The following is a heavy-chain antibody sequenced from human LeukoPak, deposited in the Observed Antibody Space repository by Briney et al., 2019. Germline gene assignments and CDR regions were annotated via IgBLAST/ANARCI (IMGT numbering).Heavy chain of an antibody. CDR2: IWYDGSKT. CDR1: GFVFSSYA. Sequence: GASLRLSCAASGFVFSSYARHWVRQAPGKGLEWVAVIWYDGSKTDYADSVKGRFDISRDTSKNTLYLQMNSLRAEDTAVYFCAKDAARWTASFEVGGHAAFDHWGQGLLVTVSS. J-gene: IGHJ4*02. V-gene: IGHV3-33*06. CDR3: AKDAARWTASFEVGGHAAFDH. D-gene: IGHD5-24*01.